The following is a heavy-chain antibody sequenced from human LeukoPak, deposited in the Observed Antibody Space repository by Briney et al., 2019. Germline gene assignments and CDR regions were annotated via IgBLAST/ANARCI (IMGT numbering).Heavy chain of an antibody. CDR3: VRTYSIGWSTGVFDI. J-gene: IGHJ3*02. CDR1: GGSISSSNW. Sequence: PSGTLSLTCAVSGGSISSSNWWSWVRQPPGKGLEWIGEIYHSGSTNYNPSLKSRVTISVDKSKNQFSLKLSSVTAADTAVYYCVRTYSIGWSTGVFDIWGQGTMVTVSS. V-gene: IGHV4-4*02. D-gene: IGHD6-19*01. CDR2: IYHSGST.